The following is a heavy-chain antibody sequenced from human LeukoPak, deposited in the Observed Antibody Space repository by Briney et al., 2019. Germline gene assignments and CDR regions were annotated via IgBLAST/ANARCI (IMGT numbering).Heavy chain of an antibody. CDR1: GFTFSSYA. J-gene: IGHJ4*02. CDR3: AKDQGKYSRGWYTPFDY. CDR2: ISGSGGST. V-gene: IGHV3-23*01. D-gene: IGHD6-19*01. Sequence: QPGGSLRLSCAASGFTFSSYAMSWVRQAPGKGLEWVSAISGSGGSTYYADSVKGRFTISRDNSKNTLYLQMNSLRAEDTAVYYCAKDQGKYSRGWYTPFDYWGQGTLVTVS.